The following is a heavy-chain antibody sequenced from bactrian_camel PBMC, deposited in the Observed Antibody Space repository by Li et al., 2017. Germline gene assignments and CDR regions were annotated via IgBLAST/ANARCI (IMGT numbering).Heavy chain of an antibody. J-gene: IGHJ7*01. D-gene: IGHD8*01. CDR1: GFTFSTYA. V-gene: IGHV3S31*01. Sequence: VQLVESGGGSVQAGGSLRLSCTASGFTFSTYAMNWVRQAPGKGLEWVSGIDSTGTTTHYADSVKGRFTVSRDNAKNTLYLQMNSLKTEDTAVYYCATASGNWPYYGMTTGAKEPRSPSP. CDR2: IDSTGTTT.